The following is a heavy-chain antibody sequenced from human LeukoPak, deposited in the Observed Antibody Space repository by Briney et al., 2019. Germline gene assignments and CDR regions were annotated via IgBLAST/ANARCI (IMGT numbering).Heavy chain of an antibody. V-gene: IGHV3-74*01. CDR1: GFGFSDYW. Sequence: GGSLRLSCAASGFGFSDYWMHWVRQVPGRGPVWVSHISIDGSYTNYADSVKGRFTISRDNAKNTLYLEMNSLRAEDTAVYYCLFASGSYYTAFHYWGPGTLVTVS. D-gene: IGHD3-10*01. J-gene: IGHJ4*02. CDR3: LFASGSYYTAFHY. CDR2: ISIDGSYT.